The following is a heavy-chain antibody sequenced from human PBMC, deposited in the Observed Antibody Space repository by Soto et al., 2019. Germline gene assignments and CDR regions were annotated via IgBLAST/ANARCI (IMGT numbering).Heavy chain of an antibody. J-gene: IGHJ4*02. CDR1: GFTFSSYA. CDR3: ARELRYFDWLLLGDY. Sequence: QVQLVESGGGVVQPGRSLRLSCAASGFTFSSYAMHWVRQAPGKGLEWVAVISYDGSNKYYAVCVKGRFTISRDNSKNTLYLQMNSLRAEDTAVYYCARELRYFDWLLLGDYGGQGTLVTVSA. CDR2: ISYDGSNK. D-gene: IGHD3-9*01. V-gene: IGHV3-30-3*01.